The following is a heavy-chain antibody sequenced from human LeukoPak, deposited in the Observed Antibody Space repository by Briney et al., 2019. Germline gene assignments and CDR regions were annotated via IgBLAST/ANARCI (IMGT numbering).Heavy chain of an antibody. V-gene: IGHV3-53*01. Sequence: PGGSLRLSCAASGFTVSSNYMSWVRQAPGKGLEWVSVIYSGGSTYYADSVKGRFTISRDNSKNTLYLQMNSLRAEDTAVYYCARSNTYYYDSSGYYGGPLDYWGQGTLVTVSS. J-gene: IGHJ4*02. D-gene: IGHD3-22*01. CDR1: GFTVSSNY. CDR2: IYSGGST. CDR3: ARSNTYYYDSSGYYGGPLDY.